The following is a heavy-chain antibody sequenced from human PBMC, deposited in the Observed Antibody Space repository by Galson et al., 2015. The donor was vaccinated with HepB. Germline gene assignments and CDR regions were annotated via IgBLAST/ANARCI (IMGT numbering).Heavy chain of an antibody. V-gene: IGHV3-11*03. CDR2: ISSSSSYT. J-gene: IGHJ6*02. CDR1: GFTFSDYY. D-gene: IGHD2-15*01. Sequence: SLRLSCAASGFTFSDYYMSWIRQAPGKGLEWVSYISSSSSYTNYADSVKGRFTISRDNAKNSLYLQMNSLRAEDTAVYYCARLAPIHCSGGSCYSGGMDVWGQGTTVTVS. CDR3: ARLAPIHCSGGSCYSGGMDV.